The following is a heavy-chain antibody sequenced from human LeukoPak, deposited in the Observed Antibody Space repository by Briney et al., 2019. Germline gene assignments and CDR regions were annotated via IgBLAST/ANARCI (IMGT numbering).Heavy chain of an antibody. CDR3: ARYPSIAARSYYYYYYMDV. J-gene: IGHJ6*03. V-gene: IGHV4-61*02. Sequence: SQTLSLTCTVSGGSISSGSYYWSWIRKPAGKGLEWIGRIYTSGSTNYNSSLKSRVTISVDTSKNQFSLKLSSVTAADTAVYYCARYPSIAARSYYYYYYMDVWGKGTTVTVSS. CDR2: IYTSGST. D-gene: IGHD6-6*01. CDR1: GGSISSGSYY.